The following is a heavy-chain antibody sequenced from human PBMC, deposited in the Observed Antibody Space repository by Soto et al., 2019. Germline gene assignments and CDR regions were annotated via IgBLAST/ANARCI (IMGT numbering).Heavy chain of an antibody. CDR1: GFTFSSYA. J-gene: IGHJ6*02. D-gene: IGHD3-3*01. Sequence: GGSLRLSCAASGFTFSSYAMHWVRQAPGKGLEWVAVISYDGSNKYYADSVKGRFTISRDNSKNTLYLQMNSLRAEDTAVYYCARDTHDFWSGYLRWSVGMDVWGQGTTVTVSS. CDR3: ARDTHDFWSGYLRWSVGMDV. CDR2: ISYDGSNK. V-gene: IGHV3-30-3*01.